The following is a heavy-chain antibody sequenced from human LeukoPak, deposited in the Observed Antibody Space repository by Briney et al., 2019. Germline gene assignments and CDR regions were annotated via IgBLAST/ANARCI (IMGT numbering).Heavy chain of an antibody. Sequence: GGSLRLSCAASGFTFISYAMSWVRQAPGKGLEWVSAIGGSGGSTYYADPVKGRFTISRDNSKNTLYLQMNSLRAEDTAVYYCAKGGRYCSSTSCYASIDYWGQGTLVTVSS. V-gene: IGHV3-23*01. CDR1: GFTFISYA. CDR3: AKGGRYCSSTSCYASIDY. CDR2: IGGSGGST. D-gene: IGHD2-2*01. J-gene: IGHJ4*02.